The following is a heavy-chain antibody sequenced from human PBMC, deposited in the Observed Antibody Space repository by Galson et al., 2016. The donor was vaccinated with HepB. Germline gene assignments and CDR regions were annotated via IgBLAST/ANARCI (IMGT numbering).Heavy chain of an antibody. J-gene: IGHJ4*02. Sequence: SLRLSCAASGFPFSSYVIHWVRQAPGKGLEWVAVISYDGSNTYYADSVKGRFTISRDNSKDTVYLQMNSLRLEDTATYYCAAGHPFDYWGQGTLVTVSS. D-gene: IGHD6-13*01. CDR3: AAGHPFDY. V-gene: IGHV3-30*04. CDR1: GFPFSSYV. CDR2: ISYDGSNT.